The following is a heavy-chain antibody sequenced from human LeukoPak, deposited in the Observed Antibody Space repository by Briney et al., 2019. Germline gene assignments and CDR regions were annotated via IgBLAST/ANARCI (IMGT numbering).Heavy chain of an antibody. CDR2: IKQDGSEK. V-gene: IGHV3-7*01. CDR1: GFTFSSYW. Sequence: GGSLRLSCAASGFTFSSYWMSWVRQAPGKGLEWVAKIKQDGSEKNYVDSVKGRFTISRDNAKSSVYLQMNSLRVEDTAVYYCARAREEGYSYGEEYNWFDPWGQGTLVTVSS. CDR3: ARAREEGYSYGEEYNWFDP. D-gene: IGHD5-18*01. J-gene: IGHJ5*02.